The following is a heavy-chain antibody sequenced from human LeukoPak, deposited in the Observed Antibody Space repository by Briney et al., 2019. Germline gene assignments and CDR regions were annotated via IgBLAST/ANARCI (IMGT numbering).Heavy chain of an antibody. D-gene: IGHD6-13*01. CDR2: ISYDGTNK. Sequence: GGSLRLSCAASGFTFSSYGMHWARQAPGKGLEWVAVISYDGTNKYYADSVKGRFTISRDNSKNTLYLQMNSLRAEDTAVYSCAKDAAAGSHYYYYYGMDVWGQGTTVTVSS. CDR1: GFTFSSYG. V-gene: IGHV3-30*18. J-gene: IGHJ6*02. CDR3: AKDAAAGSHYYYYYGMDV.